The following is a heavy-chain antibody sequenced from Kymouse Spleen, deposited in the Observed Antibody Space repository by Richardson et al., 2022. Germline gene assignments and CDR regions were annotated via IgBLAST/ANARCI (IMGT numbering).Heavy chain of an antibody. J-gene: IGHJ6*02. Sequence: QVQLVESGGGVVQPGRSLRLSCAASGFTFSSYGMHWVRQAPGKGLEWVAVIWYDGSNKYYADSVKGRFTISRDNSKNTLYLQMNSLRAEDTAVYYCARDGGSGSYRGMDVWGQGTTVTVSS. D-gene: IGHD3-10*01. V-gene: IGHV3-33*01. CDR2: IWYDGSNK. CDR1: GFTFSSYG. CDR3: ARDGGSGSYRGMDV.